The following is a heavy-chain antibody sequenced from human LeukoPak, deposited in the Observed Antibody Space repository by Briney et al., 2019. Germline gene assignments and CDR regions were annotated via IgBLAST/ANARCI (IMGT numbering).Heavy chain of an antibody. D-gene: IGHD6-13*01. CDR3: ATCPYSSSWYGYYYYYMDV. V-gene: IGHV4-59*08. J-gene: IGHJ6*03. Sequence: SETLSLTCTVSGGSINNYYWSWIRQPPGKGLEWIGYFSYSGNTNYNPSLKSRVTVSVDTSKNQFSLKLSSVTAADTAVYYCATCPYSSSWYGYYYYYMDVWGKGTTVTVSS. CDR1: GGSINNYY. CDR2: FSYSGNT.